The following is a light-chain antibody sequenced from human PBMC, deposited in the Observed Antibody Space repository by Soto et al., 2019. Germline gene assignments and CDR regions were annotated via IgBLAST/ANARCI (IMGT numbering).Light chain of an antibody. CDR3: QQAYSLPDT. CDR2: AAS. CDR1: QGISNW. V-gene: IGKV1-12*01. Sequence: DIQLTQSPSSVSAYVGARVTLTCRARQGISNWLAWYQQKPGKAPKLLMSAASTLQGGVPSRFSGSFSGTDFTRTITSLQAEDFSIYPRQQAYSLPDTFGQGNQLEIK. J-gene: IGKJ2*01.